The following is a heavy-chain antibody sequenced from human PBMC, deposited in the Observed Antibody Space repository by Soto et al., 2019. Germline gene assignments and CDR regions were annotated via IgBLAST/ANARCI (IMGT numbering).Heavy chain of an antibody. CDR3: ARSIVVVTALDY. Sequence: QVQLVQSGAEEKKPGASVKVSCKASGYTFTSYAMHWVRQAPGQRLEWMGWINAGNGNTKYSQKFQGRVTITRDTXXXXXXMEXSXXRSXXTAXXYCARSIVVVTALDYWGQGTLVTVSS. CDR1: GYTFTSYA. CDR2: INAGNGNT. V-gene: IGHV1-3*05. D-gene: IGHD2-21*02. J-gene: IGHJ4*02.